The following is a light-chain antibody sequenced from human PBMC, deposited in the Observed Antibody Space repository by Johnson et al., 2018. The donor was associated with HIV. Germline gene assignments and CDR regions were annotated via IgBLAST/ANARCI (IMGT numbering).Light chain of an antibody. CDR2: ENN. CDR1: SSNIGNNY. V-gene: IGLV1-51*02. CDR3: GTWDSSLSVNYV. Sequence: SVLSQPPSVSAAPGQKVTISCSGSSSNIGNNYVSWYQQLPGTAPKLLIYENNKRPSGIPDRFPGSKSGTSATLGITGLQTGDEADYYCGTWDSSLSVNYVFGTGTKVTVL. J-gene: IGLJ1*01.